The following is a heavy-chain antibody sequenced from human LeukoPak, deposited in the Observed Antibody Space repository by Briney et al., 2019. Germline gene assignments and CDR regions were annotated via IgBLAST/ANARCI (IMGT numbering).Heavy chain of an antibody. J-gene: IGHJ2*01. Sequence: SETLSLTCTVSGGSISSYYWSWIRQPPGKGLEWIGYIYYSGSTNYNPSLKSRVTISVDTSKNQFSLKLSSVTAADTAVYYCARLGSLGGPNWYFDLWGRGTLVTVSS. CDR3: ARLGSLGGPNWYFDL. V-gene: IGHV4-59*08. D-gene: IGHD4-23*01. CDR1: GGSISSYY. CDR2: IYYSGST.